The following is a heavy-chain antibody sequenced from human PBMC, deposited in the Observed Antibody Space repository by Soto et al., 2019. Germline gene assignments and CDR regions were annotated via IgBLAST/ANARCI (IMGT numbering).Heavy chain of an antibody. Sequence: GASVKFSCKASGYTFTGYYMHWVRQAPGQGLEWMGWINPNSGGTNYAQKFQGRVTMTRDTSISTAYMELSRLRSDDTAVYYCARDQRTARSGYSPIDYWGQGTLVTSPQ. V-gene: IGHV1-2*02. CDR3: ARDQRTARSGYSPIDY. CDR1: GYTFTGYY. CDR2: INPNSGGT. D-gene: IGHD3-22*01. J-gene: IGHJ4*02.